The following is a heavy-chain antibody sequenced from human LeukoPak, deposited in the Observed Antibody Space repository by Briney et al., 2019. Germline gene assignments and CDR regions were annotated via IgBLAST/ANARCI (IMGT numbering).Heavy chain of an antibody. D-gene: IGHD3-9*01. V-gene: IGHV1-24*01. J-gene: IGHJ5*02. CDR3: ATEYRLRPTLYDSLTGSKGNNWFDP. Sequence: GASVKVSCKVSGYTLTELSMHWVRQAPGKGLEWMGGFDPEDGETIYAQKFQGRVTMTEDTSTDTAYMELSSLRSEDTAVYYCATEYRLRPTLYDSLTGSKGNNWFDPWGQGTLVTVSS. CDR1: GYTLTELS. CDR2: FDPEDGET.